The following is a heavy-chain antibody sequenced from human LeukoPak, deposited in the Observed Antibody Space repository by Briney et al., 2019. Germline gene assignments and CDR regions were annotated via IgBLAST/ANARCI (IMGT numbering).Heavy chain of an antibody. D-gene: IGHD3-22*01. J-gene: IGHJ6*02. V-gene: IGHV1-2*02. CDR1: GYTFSGYY. CDR3: AADPIYYDSEAFYYYYGMDV. CDR2: INPNSGGT. Sequence: RASVKVSCKASGYTFSGYYMHWVRQAPGQGLEWMGWINPNSGGTNYAQKFQGRVTMTRDTSISTAYMELSRLRSDDTAVYYCAADPIYYDSEAFYYYYGMDVWGQGTTVTVSS.